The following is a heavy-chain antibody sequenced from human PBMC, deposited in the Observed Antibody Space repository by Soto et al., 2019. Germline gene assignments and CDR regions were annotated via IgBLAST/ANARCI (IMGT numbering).Heavy chain of an antibody. J-gene: IGHJ6*02. CDR2: ISNSGSKI. Sequence: VESGGALVQPGGSLRLSCEASGFTFSRYEMNWVRQPPGKGLEWISYISNSGSKIYYADSVKGRFTISRDNTKNALYLQMTSLTDEDTAVYYCARDRIEGLVVIAQGIDYGMDVWGQGTTVTVS. CDR1: GFTFSRYE. D-gene: IGHD6-6*01. V-gene: IGHV3-48*03. CDR3: ARDRIEGLVVIAQGIDYGMDV.